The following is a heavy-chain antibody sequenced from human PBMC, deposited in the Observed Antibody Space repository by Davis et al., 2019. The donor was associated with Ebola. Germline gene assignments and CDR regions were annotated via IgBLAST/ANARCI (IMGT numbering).Heavy chain of an antibody. CDR3: ARNYGDYVENWFDP. CDR2: IKQDGSEK. J-gene: IGHJ5*02. CDR1: GFTFSDYY. V-gene: IGHV3-7*01. D-gene: IGHD4-17*01. Sequence: GESLKISCAASGFTFSDYYMSWVRQAPGKGLEWVANIKQDGSEKYYVDSVKGRFTISRDNAKNSLYLQMNSLRAEDTAVYYCARNYGDYVENWFDPWGQGTLVTVSS.